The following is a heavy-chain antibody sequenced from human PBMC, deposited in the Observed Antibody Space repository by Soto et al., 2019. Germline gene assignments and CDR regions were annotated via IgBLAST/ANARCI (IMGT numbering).Heavy chain of an antibody. CDR2: ISGYNGLT. D-gene: IGHD3-16*01. J-gene: IGHJ6*02. Sequence: QVQLVQSGAEVRKPGASVKVSCKASGYSFTTYRICWVRHAPGQGLEWMAWISGYNGLTKYAQKFQGRVTMTTDTSTSTVYMDLRSLRSDDTAVYYCAREGEMPYYYYGLDVWGQGTTVTVSS. CDR3: AREGEMPYYYYGLDV. CDR1: GYSFTTYR. V-gene: IGHV1-18*01.